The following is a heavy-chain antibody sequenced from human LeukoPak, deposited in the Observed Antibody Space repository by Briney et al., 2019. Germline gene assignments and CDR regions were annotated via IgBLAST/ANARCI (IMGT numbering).Heavy chain of an antibody. Sequence: PSETLSLTCTVSGGSISSGNYYWSWIRQPPGKGLEWIGYIYYSGSTYSNPSLKSRVTISVDTSKNQLFLKLTSVTAADTAVYYCARGPWIYDYAWGSYRLLLPMDVWGQGTTVTVSS. D-gene: IGHD3-16*02. J-gene: IGHJ6*02. CDR3: ARGPWIYDYAWGSYRLLLPMDV. V-gene: IGHV4-30-4*01. CDR1: GGSISSGNYY. CDR2: IYYSGST.